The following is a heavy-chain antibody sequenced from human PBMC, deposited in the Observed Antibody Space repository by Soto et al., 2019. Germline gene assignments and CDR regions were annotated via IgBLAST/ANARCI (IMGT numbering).Heavy chain of an antibody. CDR3: ARGKLGYYDSSGYRAFAY. CDR2: INHSGST. D-gene: IGHD3-22*01. J-gene: IGHJ4*02. V-gene: IGHV4-34*01. Sequence: QVQLQQWGAGLLKPSETLSLTCAVYGGSFSGYYWSWIRQPPGKGLEWIGEINHSGSTNYNPSLKSRVTISVDTSKIQFSLKLSSVTAADTAVYYCARGKLGYYDSSGYRAFAYWGQGTLVTVSS. CDR1: GGSFSGYY.